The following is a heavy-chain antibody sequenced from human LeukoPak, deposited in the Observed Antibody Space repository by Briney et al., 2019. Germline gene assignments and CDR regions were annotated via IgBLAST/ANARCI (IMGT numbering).Heavy chain of an antibody. D-gene: IGHD1-1*01. CDR1: GYTFTTYA. CDR3: ARDLKGAITWTGLSAGMDV. V-gene: IGHV1-18*01. Sequence: GASVKVSCKASGYTFTTYAISWVRQASGQGLEWMGWISVYNGNTNYARKFQGRVSMTTDTSTSTAYMELRSLSSDDTAVYYCARDLKGAITWTGLSAGMDVWGQGTTVTVSS. CDR2: ISVYNGNT. J-gene: IGHJ6*02.